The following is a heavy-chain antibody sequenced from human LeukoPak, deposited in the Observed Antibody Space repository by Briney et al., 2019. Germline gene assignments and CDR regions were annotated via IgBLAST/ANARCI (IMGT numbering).Heavy chain of an antibody. CDR2: IYYSGST. CDR3: ARHVMVGYYYYGMDV. CDR1: GGSISSSSYY. V-gene: IGHV4-39*01. D-gene: IGHD4/OR15-4a*01. Sequence: SETLSLTCTVSGGSISSSSYYWGWIREPPGKGLEWIGSIYYSGSTYYNPSLKSRVTISVDTSKNQFSLKLSSVTAADTAVYYCARHVMVGYYYYGMDVWGQGTTVTVSS. J-gene: IGHJ6*02.